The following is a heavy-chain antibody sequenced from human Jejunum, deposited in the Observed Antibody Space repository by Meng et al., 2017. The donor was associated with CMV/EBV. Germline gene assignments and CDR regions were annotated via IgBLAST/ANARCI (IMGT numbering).Heavy chain of an antibody. CDR1: GDSLISNNW. V-gene: IGHV4-4*02. Sequence: SGDSLISNNWWTWVRQTPGKGLEWIGEIYYSRVTNYNPSLKSRVTIFLDKSKNQFSLNLNSVTAADTGVYYCARVKGGCSATSCTLDPWGQGTLVTVSS. J-gene: IGHJ5*02. CDR2: IYYSRVT. CDR3: ARVKGGCSATSCTLDP. D-gene: IGHD2-2*01.